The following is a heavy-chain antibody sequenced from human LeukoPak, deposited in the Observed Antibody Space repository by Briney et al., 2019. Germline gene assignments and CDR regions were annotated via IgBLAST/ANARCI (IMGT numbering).Heavy chain of an antibody. V-gene: IGHV3-53*01. D-gene: IGHD6-19*01. CDR3: AKGSSGWYSKNLESYFDY. CDR1: GFTVSSNY. Sequence: GGSLRLSCAASGFTVSSNYMSWVRQAPGKGLEWVSVIYAGGGTYYTDSVKGRFTISRDNSKNTLYLQMNSLRAEDTAVYFCAKGSSGWYSKNLESYFDYWGQGTLVTVSS. CDR2: IYAGGGT. J-gene: IGHJ4*02.